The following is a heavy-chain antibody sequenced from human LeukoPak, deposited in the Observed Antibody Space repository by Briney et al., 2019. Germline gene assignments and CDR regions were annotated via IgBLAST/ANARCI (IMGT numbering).Heavy chain of an antibody. CDR3: ARDRPQQWLVRGQRGYYYYMDV. V-gene: IGHV3-7*01. D-gene: IGHD6-19*01. J-gene: IGHJ6*03. Sequence: GGSLRLSCAASGLTFSDAWMSWVRQAPGMGLEWVANIKQDGSEKYYVDSVKGRFTISRDIAKNSLYLQMNSLRAEDTAVYYCARDRPQQWLVRGQRGYYYYMDVWGKGTTVTISS. CDR1: GLTFSDAW. CDR2: IKQDGSEK.